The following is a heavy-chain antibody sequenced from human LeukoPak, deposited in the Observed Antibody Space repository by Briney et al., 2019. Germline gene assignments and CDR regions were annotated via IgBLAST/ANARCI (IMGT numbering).Heavy chain of an antibody. J-gene: IGHJ6*03. Sequence: ASVKVSCKASGYTFTNYDINWVRQAPGQGLEWMGWMNPHSGNIGYAQTLQGRVTITRNTSISTAYMELSSLRSEDTAVYYCARADSSHYHSENCMDVWGRGTTGTVSS. CDR1: GYTFTNYD. D-gene: IGHD4-11*01. CDR2: MNPHSGNI. CDR3: ARADSSHYHSENCMDV. V-gene: IGHV1-8*03.